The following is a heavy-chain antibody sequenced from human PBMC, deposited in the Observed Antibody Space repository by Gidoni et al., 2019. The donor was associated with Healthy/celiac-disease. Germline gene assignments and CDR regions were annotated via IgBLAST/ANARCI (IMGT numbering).Heavy chain of an antibody. CDR3: AKVSLQWLVRGGAFDI. D-gene: IGHD6-19*01. Sequence: EVQLVESGGGLVQPGRSLRLSCAASGFTFDDYAMHWVRQAPGKGLDVVSGISLNSGIIGYADSVKGRFTISRDNAKNSLYLQMNSLRAEDTALYYCAKVSLQWLVRGGAFDIWGQGTMVTVSS. CDR2: ISLNSGII. J-gene: IGHJ3*02. V-gene: IGHV3-9*01. CDR1: GFTFDDYA.